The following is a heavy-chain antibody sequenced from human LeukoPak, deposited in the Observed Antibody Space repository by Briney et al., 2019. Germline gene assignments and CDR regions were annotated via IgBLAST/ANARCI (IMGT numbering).Heavy chain of an antibody. V-gene: IGHV3-30*04. CDR3: ASLTPPGTRGGDDAFDI. CDR1: GFTFSSYA. D-gene: IGHD6-13*01. J-gene: IGHJ3*02. CDR2: ISYDGSNK. Sequence: GGSLRLSCAASGFTFSSYAMHWVRQAPGKGLEWVAVISYDGSNKYYADSVKGRFTISRDNSKNTLYLQMNSLRAEDTAVYYCASLTPPGTRGGDDAFDIWGQGTMVTVSS.